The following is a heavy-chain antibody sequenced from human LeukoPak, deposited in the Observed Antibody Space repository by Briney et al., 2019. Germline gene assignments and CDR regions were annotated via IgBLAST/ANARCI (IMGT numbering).Heavy chain of an antibody. J-gene: IGHJ4*02. CDR1: GGSISSGGYY. V-gene: IGHV4-30-2*01. D-gene: IGHD4-17*01. CDR2: IYHSGST. CDR3: ARTTTDYFDY. Sequence: SQTLSLTCTVSGGSISSGGYYWSWIRQPPGKGLEWIGYIYHSGSTYYNPSLKSRVTISVDRSKNQFSLKLSSVTAADTAVYYCARTTTDYFDYWGQGTLVTVSP.